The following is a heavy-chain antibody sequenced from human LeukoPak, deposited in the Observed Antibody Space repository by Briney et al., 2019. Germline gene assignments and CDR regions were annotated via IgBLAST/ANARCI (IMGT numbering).Heavy chain of an antibody. CDR3: VTELGGDYSFDY. V-gene: IGHV3-23*01. Sequence: RPGGSLRLSCAASGFTFDNYGINWVRQAPGKGLEWVSAITGGGDTTYYRDSVKGRFTISRDNSKNTLYLQMNNLRAGDTAIYYCVTELGGDYSFDYWGQGTLVTVSS. D-gene: IGHD7-27*01. CDR2: ITGGGDTT. CDR1: GFTFDNYG. J-gene: IGHJ4*02.